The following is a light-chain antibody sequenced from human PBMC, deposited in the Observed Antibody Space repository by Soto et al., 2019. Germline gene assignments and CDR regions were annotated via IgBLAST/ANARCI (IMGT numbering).Light chain of an antibody. J-gene: IGKJ4*01. CDR1: QAISSL. V-gene: IGKV1-12*01. Sequence: DIQMTQSPSSVSASVGDRGTITCRASQAISSLLAWYQQKPGKAPSLLIHTASSVQSGVPSRFSGSRSGTDFTLTISSLQPEDFAPYYCQQANSFPLTFGGGTKVEIK. CDR3: QQANSFPLT. CDR2: TAS.